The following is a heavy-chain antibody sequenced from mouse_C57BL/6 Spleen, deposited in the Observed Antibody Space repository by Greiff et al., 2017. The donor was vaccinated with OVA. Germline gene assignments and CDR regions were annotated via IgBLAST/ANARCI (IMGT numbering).Heavy chain of an antibody. J-gene: IGHJ4*01. D-gene: IGHD2-3*01. V-gene: IGHV7-3*01. CDR1: GFTFTDYY. Sequence: EVMLVESGGGLVQPGGSLSLSCAASGFTFTDYYMSWVRQPPGKALGWLGFIRNKANGYTTEYSASVKGRFTISRDNSQSILYLQMNALRAEDSATYYCARYIGDGYPYAMDYWGQGTSVTVSS. CDR2: IRNKANGYTT. CDR3: ARYIGDGYPYAMDY.